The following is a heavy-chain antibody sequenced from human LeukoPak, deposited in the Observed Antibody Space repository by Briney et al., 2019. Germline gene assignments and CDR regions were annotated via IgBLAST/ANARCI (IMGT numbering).Heavy chain of an antibody. CDR3: ARIGAYDYYYYMDV. D-gene: IGHD1-26*01. CDR2: IKSSGNT. CDR1: GGSISSSSYY. V-gene: IGHV4-39*07. J-gene: IGHJ6*03. Sequence: PSETLSLTCTVSGGSISSSSYYWGWIRQSPGKGLEWIGEIKSSGNTNYNPSLKSRVTILLDMSKNQFSLKLTSVTAADTAVYYCARIGAYDYYYYMDVWAKGTTVTVSS.